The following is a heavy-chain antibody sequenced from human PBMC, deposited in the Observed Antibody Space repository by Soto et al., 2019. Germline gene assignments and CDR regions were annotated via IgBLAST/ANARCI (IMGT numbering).Heavy chain of an antibody. J-gene: IGHJ4*02. CDR1: GGSISSYY. CDR3: ARSEGRY. Sequence: QVQLQESGPGLVKPSETLSLTCTVSGGSISSYYWSWIRQPPGKGLEWIGYIYYSGSTNYNPSLKSRVTISVDTSKNRFSLKLSSVTAADTAVYYCARSEGRYWGQGTLVTVSS. CDR2: IYYSGST. V-gene: IGHV4-59*01.